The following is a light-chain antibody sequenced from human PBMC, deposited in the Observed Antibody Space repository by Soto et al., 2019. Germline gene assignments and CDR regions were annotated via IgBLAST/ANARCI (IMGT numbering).Light chain of an antibody. CDR2: EDT. V-gene: IGLV2-23*01. CDR3: CSYAGTTTWVV. J-gene: IGLJ2*01. CDR1: SGDVGSYDL. Sequence: QSALTQPASVSGSPGQSITISCTGTSGDVGSYDLVSWYHQHPGKAPKLMIYEDTKRPSGVSNRFSGSKSGNTASLTISGLQAEDEADYYCCSYAGTTTWVVFGGGTKLTVL.